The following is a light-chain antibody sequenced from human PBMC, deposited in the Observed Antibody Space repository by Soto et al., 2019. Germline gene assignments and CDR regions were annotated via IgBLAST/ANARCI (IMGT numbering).Light chain of an antibody. CDR3: MQGVHSLQYT. CDR2: LGS. CDR1: ESLLHVSGYNY. J-gene: IGKJ3*01. V-gene: IGKV2-28*01. Sequence: DIVMTQSPLSLPVTPGEPASISCRSSESLLHVSGYNYLDWYLQKPGQSPQLLIYLGSYRDSGVPDRFSGSGSGTDFTLESSRVEAEDVGIYYCMQGVHSLQYTFGPGTRVDVK.